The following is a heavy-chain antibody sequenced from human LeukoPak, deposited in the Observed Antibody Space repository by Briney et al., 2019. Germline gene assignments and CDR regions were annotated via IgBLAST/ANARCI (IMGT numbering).Heavy chain of an antibody. V-gene: IGHV1-69*13. CDR2: IIPIFGTA. D-gene: IGHD2-15*01. CDR1: GGTFSSYA. Sequence: SVKVSCKASGGTFSSYAISWVRQAPGQGLEWMGGIIPIFGTANYAQKFQGRVTITADESTSTAYMELSSLRSEDTAVYYCARGAPVVVPSDYGPGYFRLWGQGTLVTVSS. J-gene: IGHJ1*01. CDR3: ARGAPVVVPSDYGPGYFRL.